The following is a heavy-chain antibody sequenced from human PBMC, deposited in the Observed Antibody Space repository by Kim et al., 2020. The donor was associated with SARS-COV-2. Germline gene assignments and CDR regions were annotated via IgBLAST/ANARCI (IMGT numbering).Heavy chain of an antibody. V-gene: IGHV3-23*01. Sequence: GGSLRLSCAASGFTFSSYAMSWVRQAPGKGLEWVSAISGSGGSTYYADSVKGRFTISRDNSKNTLYLQMNSLRAEDTAVYYCAKTGGRNYDILTGYYTPMSYFDYWGQGTLVTVSS. J-gene: IGHJ4*02. CDR2: ISGSGGST. D-gene: IGHD3-9*01. CDR1: GFTFSSYA. CDR3: AKTGGRNYDILTGYYTPMSYFDY.